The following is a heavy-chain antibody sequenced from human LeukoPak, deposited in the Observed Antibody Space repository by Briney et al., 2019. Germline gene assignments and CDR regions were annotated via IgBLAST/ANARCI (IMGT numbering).Heavy chain of an antibody. D-gene: IGHD4-17*01. V-gene: IGHV3-20*04. J-gene: IGHJ4*02. Sequence: GSLRLSCAASGFTFDDYAMNWVRQAPGKGLEWVSGLNWNGDSTGYADSVKGRFTISRDNAENSLYLQMNSLRAEDTSLYFCARLDFGDSIDYWGQGALVTVSS. CDR2: LNWNGDST. CDR3: ARLDFGDSIDY. CDR1: GFTFDDYA.